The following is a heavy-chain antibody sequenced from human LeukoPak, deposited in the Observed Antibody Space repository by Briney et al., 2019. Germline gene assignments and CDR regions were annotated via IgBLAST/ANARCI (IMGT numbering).Heavy chain of an antibody. Sequence: GGSLRLSCAASGFTFSSYAMSWVRQAPGKGLEWVSGISGRDSTTYYADSVKGRFTISRENSKNTLHLQMDSLRAEDTAVYYCAKGGEWLVSSAYYYFYMDVWGKGTTVT. CDR3: AKGGEWLVSSAYYYFYMDV. D-gene: IGHD6-19*01. CDR1: GFTFSSYA. CDR2: ISGRDSTT. V-gene: IGHV3-23*01. J-gene: IGHJ6*03.